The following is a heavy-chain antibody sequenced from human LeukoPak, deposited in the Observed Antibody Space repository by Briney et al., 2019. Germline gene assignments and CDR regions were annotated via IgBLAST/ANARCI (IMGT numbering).Heavy chain of an antibody. Sequence: ASVKVSCKASGYTFTGYYMQWVRQAPGQGLEWMGWINPNSGGTNYAQKFQGRVTMTRDTSISTAYMDLSRLRSDDTAVYYCARAYYTYYYDTSGYYLDYWGQGTLVTVSS. CDR3: ARAYYTYYYDTSGYYLDY. CDR1: GYTFTGYY. D-gene: IGHD3-22*01. CDR2: INPNSGGT. J-gene: IGHJ4*02. V-gene: IGHV1-2*02.